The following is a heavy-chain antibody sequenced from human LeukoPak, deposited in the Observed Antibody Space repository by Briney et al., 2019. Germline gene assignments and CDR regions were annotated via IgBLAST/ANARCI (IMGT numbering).Heavy chain of an antibody. CDR2: IYYSGST. CDR1: GGSISSYY. J-gene: IGHJ4*02. D-gene: IGHD1-26*01. CDR3: ARAYGWELLGDVFDY. V-gene: IGHV4-59*01. Sequence: SSETLSLTCTVSGGSISSYYWSWIRQPPGKGLKWIGYIYYSGSTNYNPSLKSRVTISVDTSKNQFSLKLSSVTAADTAVYYCARAYGWELLGDVFDYWGQGTLVTVSS.